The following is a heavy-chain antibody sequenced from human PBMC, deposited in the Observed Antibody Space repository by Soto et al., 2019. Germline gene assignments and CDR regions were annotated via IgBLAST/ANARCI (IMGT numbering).Heavy chain of an antibody. V-gene: IGHV3-64*07. CDR1: GFTFSSYA. Sequence: EVQLVESGGALVQPGGSLRLSCAASGFTFSSYAIHWVRQAPGKGLQYVSAISGDGDTTHYGDSVKGRFTISRDNSKSTLYLQMDSLRPEDMAVYSCARGDFRRWYLDGWGRGNLVTVSS. D-gene: IGHD2-21*02. CDR2: ISGDGDTT. CDR3: ARGDFRRWYLDG. J-gene: IGHJ2*01.